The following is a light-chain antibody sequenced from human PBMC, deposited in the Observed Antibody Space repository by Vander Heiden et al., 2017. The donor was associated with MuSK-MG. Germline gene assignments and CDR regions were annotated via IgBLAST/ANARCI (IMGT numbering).Light chain of an antibody. CDR2: EVS. Sequence: QSALTQPASASGSPGQSITISCTGTSTNIGSYDFVSWYQKYPGNAPKLIIYEVSKRPSGISHRFSGSKSGNTASLTISGLQTEDDADYYCCSFAGSSTWVFGGGSKLTVL. CDR1: STNIGSYDF. J-gene: IGLJ3*02. V-gene: IGLV2-23*02. CDR3: CSFAGSSTWV.